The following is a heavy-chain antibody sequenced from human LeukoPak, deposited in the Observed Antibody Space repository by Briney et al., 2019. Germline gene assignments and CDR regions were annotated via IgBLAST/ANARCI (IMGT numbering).Heavy chain of an antibody. CDR3: ARRLISGATHGMDV. J-gene: IGHJ6*02. D-gene: IGHD1-26*01. V-gene: IGHV3-48*03. Sequence: PGGSLRLSCAASGFTFSGYEMNWVRQAPGKGLEWVSYISSSGSTIYYADSVKGRFTISRDNAKNSLYLQMNSLRAEDTAVYYCARRLISGATHGMDVWGQGTTVTVSS. CDR1: GFTFSGYE. CDR2: ISSSGSTI.